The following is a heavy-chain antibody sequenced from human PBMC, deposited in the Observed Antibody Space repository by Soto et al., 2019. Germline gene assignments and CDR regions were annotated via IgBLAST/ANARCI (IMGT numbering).Heavy chain of an antibody. D-gene: IGHD3-22*01. V-gene: IGHV1-8*01. CDR3: ARGLRDSSGKEYFQH. CDR2: MNPNSGNT. Sequence: QVQLVQSGAEVKKPGASVKVSCKASGYTFTSYDISWVRQATGQGLEWMGWMNPNSGNTGYAQKFQGRVTMTRNTSKTTAYMELSSLRSEDTAVYYCARGLRDSSGKEYFQHWGQGTLVTVSS. CDR1: GYTFTSYD. J-gene: IGHJ1*01.